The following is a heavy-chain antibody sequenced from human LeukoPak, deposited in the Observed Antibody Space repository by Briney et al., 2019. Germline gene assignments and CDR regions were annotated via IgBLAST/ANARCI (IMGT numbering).Heavy chain of an antibody. CDR3: ARSIAARPVFDY. Sequence: SRVTISLDTSKNQFSLKLSSVTAADTAVYYCARSIAARPVFDYWGQGTLVTVSS. J-gene: IGHJ4*02. V-gene: IGHV4-59*01. D-gene: IGHD6-6*01.